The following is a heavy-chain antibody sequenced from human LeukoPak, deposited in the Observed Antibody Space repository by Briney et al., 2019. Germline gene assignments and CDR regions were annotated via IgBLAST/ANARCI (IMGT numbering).Heavy chain of an antibody. CDR2: IYYSGST. V-gene: IGHV4-59*01. J-gene: IGHJ4*02. CDR1: GGSISSYY. Sequence: SETLSLTCTVSGGSISSYYWSWIRQPPGKGLEWIGYIYYSGSTNYNPSLKSRVTISVDTSKNQFSLKLSSVTAADTAVYYCARGAPSTYCGGDCYIDYWGRGTLVTVSS. D-gene: IGHD2-21*02. CDR3: ARGAPSTYCGGDCYIDY.